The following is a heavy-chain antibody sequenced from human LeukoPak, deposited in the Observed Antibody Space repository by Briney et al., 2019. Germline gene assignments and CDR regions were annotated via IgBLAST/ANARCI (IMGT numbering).Heavy chain of an antibody. CDR3: ARDSYSYGYLYYFDY. J-gene: IGHJ4*02. CDR1: GYTFTSYG. Sequence: ASVKDSCKASGYTFTSYGISWVRQAPGQGLEWMGWISAYNGNTNYAQKLQGRVTMTTDTSTSTAYMELRSLRSDDTAVYYCARDSYSYGYLYYFDYWGQGTLVTVSS. D-gene: IGHD5-18*01. CDR2: ISAYNGNT. V-gene: IGHV1-18*01.